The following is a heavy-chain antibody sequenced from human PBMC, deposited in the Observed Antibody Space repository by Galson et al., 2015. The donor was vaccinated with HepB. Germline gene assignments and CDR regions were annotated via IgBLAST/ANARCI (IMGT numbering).Heavy chain of an antibody. V-gene: IGHV3-23*01. CDR3: AKVPEDYYYYMDV. CDR1: GFTFSSYA. Sequence: SLRLSCAASGFTFSSYAMSWVRQAPGKGLEWVSAISGSGGSTYYADSVKGRFTISRDNSKNTLYLQMNSLRAEDTAVYYCAKVPEDYYYYMDVWGKGTTVTVSS. J-gene: IGHJ6*03. CDR2: ISGSGGST. D-gene: IGHD1-14*01.